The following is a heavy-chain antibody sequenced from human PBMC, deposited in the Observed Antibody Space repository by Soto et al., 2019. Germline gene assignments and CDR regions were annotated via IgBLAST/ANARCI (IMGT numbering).Heavy chain of an antibody. CDR2: ISSNGGST. D-gene: IGHD3-9*01. Sequence: LRLSFSASGFTFSSYAMHWVRQAPGKGLEYVSAISSNGGSTYYADSVKGRFTISRDNSKNTLYLQMSSLRAEDTAVYYCVKVERYFDWLLSGWGQGTLVTVSS. CDR1: GFTFSSYA. V-gene: IGHV3-64D*06. J-gene: IGHJ4*02. CDR3: VKVERYFDWLLSG.